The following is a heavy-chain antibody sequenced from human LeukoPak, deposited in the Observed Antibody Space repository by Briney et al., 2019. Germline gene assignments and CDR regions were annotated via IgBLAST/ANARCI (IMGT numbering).Heavy chain of an antibody. CDR2: IYYSGST. V-gene: IGHV4-59*02. Sequence: SETLSLTCSVSGGSVNGYFWSWIRQPPGQRLECLGYIYYSGSTDYNPSLKGRVTMSVDTSKNQFSLKLNSVTAADTAVYYCARERRWLQFGGNWFDPWGQGTLVTVSS. J-gene: IGHJ5*02. CDR1: GGSVNGYF. CDR3: ARERRWLQFGGNWFDP. D-gene: IGHD5-24*01.